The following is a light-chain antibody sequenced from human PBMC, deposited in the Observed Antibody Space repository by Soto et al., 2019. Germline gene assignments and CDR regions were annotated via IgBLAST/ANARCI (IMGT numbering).Light chain of an antibody. J-gene: IGKJ2*01. Sequence: DIQMPQSPSSLSASVGDGVTITCRASHCISNSLNWYQQKPGQVPEVRIYGASSLPGGVTSRFTGSSYVTDFTLTISSLQPEDSASYYCQQVYSFPHSFGQGTKVEV. CDR1: HCISNS. V-gene: IGKV1-39*01. CDR3: QQVYSFPHS. CDR2: GAS.